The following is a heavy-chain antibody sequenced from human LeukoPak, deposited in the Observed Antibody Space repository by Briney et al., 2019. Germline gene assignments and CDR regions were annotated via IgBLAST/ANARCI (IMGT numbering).Heavy chain of an antibody. Sequence: SGPALVKPTQTLTLTCSFSGFSLSTSGMCVSWIRQTPGKALEWLALVNWDDDKYYSTSLKTRLTISKDTSKNQVALTVTNMDPVDTATYYCARYLYGDSAFYFDYWGQGTLVTVSS. CDR1: GFSLSTSGMC. D-gene: IGHD4-17*01. CDR3: ARYLYGDSAFYFDY. J-gene: IGHJ4*02. CDR2: VNWDDDK. V-gene: IGHV2-70*01.